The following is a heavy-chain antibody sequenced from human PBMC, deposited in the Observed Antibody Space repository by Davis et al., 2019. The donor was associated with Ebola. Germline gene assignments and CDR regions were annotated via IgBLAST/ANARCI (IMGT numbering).Heavy chain of an antibody. J-gene: IGHJ5*02. Sequence: MPGGSLRLSCAVYGGSFSGYYWSWIRQPPGKGLEWIGYIDYSGSTNYNPPLKSRVTISVDTSKNQFSLKLSSVTAADTAVYYCARGGPFLEWLLMDPWGQGTLVTVSS. CDR1: GGSFSGYY. V-gene: IGHV4-59*01. CDR2: IDYSGST. CDR3: ARGGPFLEWLLMDP. D-gene: IGHD3-3*02.